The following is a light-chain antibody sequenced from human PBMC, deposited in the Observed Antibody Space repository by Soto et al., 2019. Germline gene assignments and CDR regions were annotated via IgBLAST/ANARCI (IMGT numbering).Light chain of an antibody. Sequence: DIQMTQSPSSLSASVGDRVTITCRASQAINNYVAWYQQKPGQCPQLLIYAASTLQSGVPSRFSGSGSGTDFTPTISSLQPEDVATYYCQKYDSVLLIFGGGTKVEVK. CDR1: QAINNY. CDR3: QKYDSVLLI. V-gene: IGKV1-27*01. J-gene: IGKJ4*01. CDR2: AAS.